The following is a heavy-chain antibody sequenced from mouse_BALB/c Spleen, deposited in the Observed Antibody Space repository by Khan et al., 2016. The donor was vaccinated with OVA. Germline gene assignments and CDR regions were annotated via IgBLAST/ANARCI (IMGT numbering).Heavy chain of an antibody. V-gene: IGHV9-3-1*01. CDR3: ARSASYWFCDV. D-gene: IGHD6-1*01. Sequence: QIQLVQSGPELKKPGETVKISCKASGYTFTNYGMNWVKQAPGKGLKWMGWINTYTGEPTYADDFKGRFAFSLATSANPAYLQINNLKNEDTATYFCARSASYWFCDVWGAGTTVTVSS. CDR1: GYTFTNYG. CDR2: INTYTGEP. J-gene: IGHJ1*01.